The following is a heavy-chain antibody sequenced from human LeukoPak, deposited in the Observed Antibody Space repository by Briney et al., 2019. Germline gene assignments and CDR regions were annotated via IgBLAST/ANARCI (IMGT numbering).Heavy chain of an antibody. CDR3: AKGRRGYYYVLFDP. D-gene: IGHD3-10*02. CDR1: GFTFDDYA. V-gene: IGHV3-23*01. Sequence: AGGSLRLSCAASGFTFDDYAMHWVRQAPGKGLEWVSAISGSGGSTYYADSVRGRFTISRDNSKNTLYLQMNSLRAEDTAVYYCAKGRRGYYYVLFDPWGQGTLVTVSS. CDR2: ISGSGGST. J-gene: IGHJ5*02.